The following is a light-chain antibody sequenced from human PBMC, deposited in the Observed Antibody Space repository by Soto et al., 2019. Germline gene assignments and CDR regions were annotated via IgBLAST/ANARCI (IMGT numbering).Light chain of an antibody. V-gene: IGLV4-60*02. J-gene: IGLJ3*02. CDR3: ETWYSNTHKV. CDR1: SGHSTYI. CDR2: LDRSGSY. Sequence: QLVLTQSSSASASLGSSVKLTCILSSGHSTYIIAWHQQQPGKAPRFLMTLDRSGSYNRGSGVPDRFSGSSSGADRYLTITNLQFEDEGDYYCETWYSNTHKVFGGGTKLTVL.